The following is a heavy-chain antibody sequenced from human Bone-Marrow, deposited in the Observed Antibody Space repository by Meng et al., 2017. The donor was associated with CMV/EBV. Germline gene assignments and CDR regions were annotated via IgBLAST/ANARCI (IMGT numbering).Heavy chain of an antibody. Sequence: GESLKISCAASGFTFSSYSMNWVRQAPGKGLEWVSSISSSSSYIYYADSMKGRFTISRDNSKDMLYLQMSSLRAEDTALYYCAKDASPTYYYESSAYYSLDWGQGTLVTVSS. CDR2: ISSSSSYI. CDR1: GFTFSSYS. CDR3: AKDASPTYYYESSAYYSLD. V-gene: IGHV3-21*04. D-gene: IGHD3-22*01. J-gene: IGHJ4*02.